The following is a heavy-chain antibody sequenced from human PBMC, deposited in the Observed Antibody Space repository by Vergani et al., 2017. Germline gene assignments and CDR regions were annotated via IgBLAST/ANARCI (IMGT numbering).Heavy chain of an antibody. V-gene: IGHV4-59*01. CDR3: ARLGAAIDY. CDR2: IYYSGSN. Sequence: QVQLQESGPGLVKPSETLSLTCTVSGGSISSYYWSWIRQPPGKGLEWIGSIYYSGSNNYNPSLKSRVTISVDTSKNQFSLKLSSVTAADTAVYYCARLGAAIDYWGQGTLVTVSS. D-gene: IGHD4/OR15-4a*01. J-gene: IGHJ4*02. CDR1: GGSISSYY.